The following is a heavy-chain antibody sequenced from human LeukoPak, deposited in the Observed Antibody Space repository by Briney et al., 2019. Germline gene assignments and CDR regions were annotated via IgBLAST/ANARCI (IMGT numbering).Heavy chain of an antibody. CDR3: ARGRYFDWEYYYYYMDV. J-gene: IGHJ6*03. D-gene: IGHD3-9*01. CDR2: IYTSGST. CDR1: GGSISSYY. V-gene: IGHV4-4*09. Sequence: SETLSLTCTVSGGSISSYYWSWIRQPPGKGLEWIGHIYTSGSTNYNPSLKSRVTISVDTSKNQFSLKLSSVTAADTAVYYCARGRYFDWEYYYYYMDVWGKGTTVTVSS.